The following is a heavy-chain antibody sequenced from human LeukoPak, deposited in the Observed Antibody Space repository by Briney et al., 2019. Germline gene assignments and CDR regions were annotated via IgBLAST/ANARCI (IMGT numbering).Heavy chain of an antibody. D-gene: IGHD4/OR15-4a*01. V-gene: IGHV3-23*01. J-gene: IGHJ4*02. CDR3: AKTLVGSYDFDY. CDR1: GDSINSLD. CDR2: ISGTGNSA. Sequence: PSGTLSLTCTVSGDSINSLDLWSWVRQPPGKGLEWVSTISGTGNSAYYADSVKGRFTISRDNSRNTLSLQMSSLRAEDTAVYYCAKTLVGSYDFDYWGQGTLVTVSS.